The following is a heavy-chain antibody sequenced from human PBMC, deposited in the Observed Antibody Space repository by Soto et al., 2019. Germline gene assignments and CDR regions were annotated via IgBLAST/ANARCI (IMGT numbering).Heavy chain of an antibody. CDR1: GFTFSSYA. CDR3: AKDQGYGDYVPTGDAFDS. Sequence: EVQLLESGGGLVQPGGSLRLSCAASGFTFSSYAMSWVRQAPGKGLEWVSAISGSGGSTYYADAVKGRFTISRDNSKNTLYLQMNSLRAEDTAVYYCAKDQGYGDYVPTGDAFDSWGQGKMVTVSS. CDR2: ISGSGGST. J-gene: IGHJ3*02. D-gene: IGHD4-17*01. V-gene: IGHV3-23*01.